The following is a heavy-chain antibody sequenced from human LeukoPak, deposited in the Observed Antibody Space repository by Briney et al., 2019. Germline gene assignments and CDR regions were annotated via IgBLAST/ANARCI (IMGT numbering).Heavy chain of an antibody. CDR1: GFTFSSYA. V-gene: IGHV3-23*01. CDR2: ISGSGGST. D-gene: IGHD2-15*01. J-gene: IGHJ6*02. CDR3: ARDGAFCSGGSCIYYYYYYGMDV. Sequence: GSLRLSCAASGFTFSSYAMSWVRQAPGKGLEWVSAISGSGGSTYYADSVKGRFTISRDNSKNTLYLQMNSLRAEDTAVYYCARDGAFCSGGSCIYYYYYYGMDVWGQGTTVTVSS.